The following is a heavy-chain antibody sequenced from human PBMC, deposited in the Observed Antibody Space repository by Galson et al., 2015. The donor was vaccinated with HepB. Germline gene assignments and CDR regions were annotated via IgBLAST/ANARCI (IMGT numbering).Heavy chain of an antibody. CDR1: GFTFSSYG. CDR2: ISYDGSNK. D-gene: IGHD5-24*01. V-gene: IGHV3-30*18. Sequence: SLRLSCAASGFTFSSYGMHWVRQAPGKGLEWVAVISYDGSNKYYADSVKGRFTISRDNSKNTLYLQMNSLRAEDTAVYYCAKDRDGYNYAPDYWGQGTLVTVSS. CDR3: AKDRDGYNYAPDY. J-gene: IGHJ4*02.